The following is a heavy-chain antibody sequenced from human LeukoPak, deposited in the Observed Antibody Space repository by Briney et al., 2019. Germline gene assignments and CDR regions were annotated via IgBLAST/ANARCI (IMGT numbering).Heavy chain of an antibody. CDR1: GGSISSGDYY. V-gene: IGHV4-30-4*01. Sequence: NPSETLSLTCTVSGGSISSGDYYWSWIRQPPGKGLEWIGYIYYSGSTYYNPSLKSRVTISVDTSKNQFSLKLSSVTAADTAVYYCARASRVLYYYDSSGYYGMDVWGQGTTVTVSS. J-gene: IGHJ6*02. CDR3: ARASRVLYYYDSSGYYGMDV. CDR2: IYYSGST. D-gene: IGHD3-22*01.